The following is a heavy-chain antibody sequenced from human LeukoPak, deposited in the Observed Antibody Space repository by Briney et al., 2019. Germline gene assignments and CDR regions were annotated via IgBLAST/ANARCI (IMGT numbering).Heavy chain of an antibody. D-gene: IGHD3-10*01. CDR2: IHYSGST. J-gene: IGHJ5*02. CDR1: GDSISSYY. CDR3: ARVSLSSGSYLSWFDP. Sequence: SETLSLTCTVSGDSISSYYWSWIRQPPGKGLEWIGYIHYSGSTKYNPSLKSRVTISLDTSKNQFSLKLTSVTAADAAVYYCARVSLSSGSYLSWFDPWGQGILVTVSS. V-gene: IGHV4-59*01.